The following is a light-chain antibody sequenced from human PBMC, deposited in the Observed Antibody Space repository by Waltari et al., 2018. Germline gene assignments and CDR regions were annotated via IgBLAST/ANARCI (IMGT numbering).Light chain of an antibody. J-gene: IGKJ5*01. Sequence: DIQMTQSPSSLSASVGDRVTITCRASQSISSYLNWYQQKPGKAPKLLIYAASSLQSGVPSRFSGSGSATDFTLTIISLQPEDFATYYCQQSYGTPRTFGQGTRLEIK. CDR1: QSISSY. CDR3: QQSYGTPRT. CDR2: AAS. V-gene: IGKV1-39*01.